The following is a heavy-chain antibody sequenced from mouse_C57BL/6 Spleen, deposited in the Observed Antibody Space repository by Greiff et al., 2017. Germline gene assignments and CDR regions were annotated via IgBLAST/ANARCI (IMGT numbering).Heavy chain of an antibody. V-gene: IGHV3-6*01. CDR1: GYSITSGYY. Sequence: EVKLMESGPGLVKPSQSLSLTCSVTGYSITSGYYWNWIRQFPGNKLEWMGYISYDGSNNYNPSLQNRISITRDTSKNQFFLKLNSVTTEDTATYYCARGYYGSSSFAYWGQGTLVTVSA. J-gene: IGHJ3*01. CDR3: ARGYYGSSSFAY. CDR2: ISYDGSN. D-gene: IGHD1-1*01.